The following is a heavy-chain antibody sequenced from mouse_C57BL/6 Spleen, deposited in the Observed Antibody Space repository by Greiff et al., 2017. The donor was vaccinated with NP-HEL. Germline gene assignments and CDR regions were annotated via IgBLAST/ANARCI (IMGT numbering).Heavy chain of an antibody. CDR1: GYAFSSYW. D-gene: IGHD2-1*01. CDR3: ARGSRNLYYFDY. CDR2: IYPGDGDT. V-gene: IGHV1-80*01. J-gene: IGHJ2*01. Sequence: QVQLQQSGAELVKPGASVKISCKASGYAFSSYWMNWVKQRPGKGLEWIGQIYPGDGDTNYNGKFKGKATLTADKSSSTAYMQLSSLTSEDSAVYFCARGSRNLYYFDYWGQGTTLTVSS.